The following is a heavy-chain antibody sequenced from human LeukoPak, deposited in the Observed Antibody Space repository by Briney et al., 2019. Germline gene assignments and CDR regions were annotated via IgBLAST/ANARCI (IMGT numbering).Heavy chain of an antibody. J-gene: IGHJ4*02. CDR1: GFTFSSYS. D-gene: IGHD3-22*01. CDR2: ISSSSSTI. CDR3: ARGLYYDSSGQTDY. Sequence: GGSLRLSCAASGFTFSSYSMNWVRQAPGKGLEWVSYISSSSSTIYYADSVKGRFTISRDNSKNTLYLQMNSLRAEDTAVYYCARGLYYDSSGQTDYWGQGTLVTVSS. V-gene: IGHV3-48*01.